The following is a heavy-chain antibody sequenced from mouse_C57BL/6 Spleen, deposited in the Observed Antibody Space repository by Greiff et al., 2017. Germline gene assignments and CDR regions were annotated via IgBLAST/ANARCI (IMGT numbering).Heavy chain of an antibody. Sequence: VQLQQPGAELVKPGASVKMSCKASGYTFTSYWITWVKQRPGQGLEWIGDIYPGSGSTNYNEKFKSKATLTVDTSSSTAYMQLSSLTSEDSAVYYCARKDGNYPAWFAYWGQGTLVTVSA. D-gene: IGHD2-1*01. J-gene: IGHJ3*01. CDR2: IYPGSGST. CDR3: ARKDGNYPAWFAY. CDR1: GYTFTSYW. V-gene: IGHV1-55*01.